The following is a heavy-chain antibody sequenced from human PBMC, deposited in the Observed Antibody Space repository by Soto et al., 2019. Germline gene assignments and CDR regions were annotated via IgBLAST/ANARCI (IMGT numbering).Heavy chain of an antibody. J-gene: IGHJ4*02. V-gene: IGHV3-23*01. CDR2: ISGSGGST. Sequence: PGGSLRLSCAASGFTFSSYAMSWVRQAPGKGLEWVSAISGSGGSTYYADSVKGRFTISRDNSKNTLYLQMNSLRADDTAVYYCAKSPSNDCSHPYYFDYWGQGTLVTVSS. D-gene: IGHD4-4*01. CDR3: AKSPSNDCSHPYYFDY. CDR1: GFTFSSYA.